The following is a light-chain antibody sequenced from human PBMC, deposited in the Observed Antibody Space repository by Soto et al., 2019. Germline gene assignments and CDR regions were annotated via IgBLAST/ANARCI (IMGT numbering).Light chain of an antibody. CDR3: QSYDSSLDVV. J-gene: IGLJ2*01. Sequence: QYVLTQPPSVSGAPGQRVTISCTGSSSNIGAGYDVHWYQQLPGTAPKLLIHGNSNRPSGVPDRFSGSKSGTSASLAITGLQAEDEADYYCQSYDSSLDVVFGGGTKLTVL. CDR2: GNS. V-gene: IGLV1-40*01. CDR1: SSNIGAGYD.